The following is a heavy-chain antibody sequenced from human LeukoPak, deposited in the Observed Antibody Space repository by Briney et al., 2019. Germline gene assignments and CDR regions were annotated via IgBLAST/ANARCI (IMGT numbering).Heavy chain of an antibody. CDR1: GFTFSSYW. J-gene: IGHJ4*02. CDR3: IGSGGWPGY. V-gene: IGHV3-74*01. CDR2: IASDGST. Sequence: GGSLRLSCAASGFTFSSYWMHWVRQAPGKGLVWVSRIASDGSTVYADSVKGRFTISRGNAKDTVYLQMNSLRVEDTAVYYCIGSGGWPGYWGQGTLVTVSS. D-gene: IGHD1-26*01.